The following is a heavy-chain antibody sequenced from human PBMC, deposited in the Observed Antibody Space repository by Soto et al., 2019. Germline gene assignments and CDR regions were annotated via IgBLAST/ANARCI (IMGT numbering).Heavy chain of an antibody. J-gene: IGHJ4*02. CDR2: INRAGNDR. Sequence: HPGGSLRLSCAASGFTFGADWMSWVRQAPGNGLEWVANINRAGNDRYYVDSVKGRFTISRDNAKNSLYLQMNSLRAEDTAVYYCTRDLDTSGSAPISEFWGQGTLVTVSS. CDR3: TRDLDTSGSAPISEF. V-gene: IGHV3-7*03. D-gene: IGHD3-22*01. CDR1: GFTFGADW.